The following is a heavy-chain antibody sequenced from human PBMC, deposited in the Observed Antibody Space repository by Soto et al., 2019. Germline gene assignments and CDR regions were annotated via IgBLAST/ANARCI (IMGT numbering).Heavy chain of an antibody. V-gene: IGHV3-30-3*01. Sequence: QVQLVESGGGVVQPGKSLRLSCAASGFTFSSYALHWVRQAPGKGLEWVAVISYDGNNKYYADSVKGRFTISRDNSKNTLYLQMNSLRAEDTAVYYCAIDLVGGSYPNSDYWGQGTLVTVSS. CDR1: GFTFSSYA. CDR2: ISYDGNNK. D-gene: IGHD3-16*02. J-gene: IGHJ4*02. CDR3: AIDLVGGSYPNSDY.